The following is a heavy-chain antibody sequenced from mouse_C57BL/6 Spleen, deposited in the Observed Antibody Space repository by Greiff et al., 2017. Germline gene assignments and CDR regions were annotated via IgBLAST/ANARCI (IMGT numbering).Heavy chain of an antibody. CDR2: IWTGGGT. CDR3: AREGIDYVYAIDY. J-gene: IGHJ4*01. V-gene: IGHV2-9-1*01. Sequence: VQLQESGPGLVAPSQSLSITCTVSGFSLTSYAISWVRQPPGKGLEWLGGIWTGGGTNYNSALKSRLSISKDNSKSQVFLKMNSLQTDDTARYYCAREGIDYVYAIDYGGQGTSGTVSS. D-gene: IGHD2-4*01. CDR1: GFSLTSYA.